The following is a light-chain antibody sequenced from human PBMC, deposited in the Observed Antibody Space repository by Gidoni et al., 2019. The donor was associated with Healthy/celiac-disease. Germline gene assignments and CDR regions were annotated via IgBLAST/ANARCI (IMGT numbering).Light chain of an antibody. J-gene: IGKJ1*01. Sequence: IQMTQSPSSLSASVGDRVTITCWASQSISSYLNWYQQKPGKAPKLLIYDASSLQSAVTSRFRGRRSGRDLTLNISSLQAEDFATYYCQQSYSTPPWTFXQXTKVEIK. V-gene: IGKV1-39*01. CDR1: QSISSY. CDR2: DAS. CDR3: QQSYSTPPWT.